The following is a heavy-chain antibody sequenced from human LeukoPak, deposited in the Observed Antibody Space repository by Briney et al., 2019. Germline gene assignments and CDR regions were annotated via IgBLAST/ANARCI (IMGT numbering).Heavy chain of an antibody. J-gene: IGHJ4*02. Sequence: GGSLRLSCAASGFTFSSYGMHWVRQAPGKGLEWVAVISYDGSNKYYADSVKGRFTISRDNSKNTLYLQMNSLRAEDTAVYYCAKDRTGYLSYFDYWGQGTLVTVSS. CDR2: ISYDGSNK. D-gene: IGHD3/OR15-3a*01. CDR3: AKDRTGYLSYFDY. CDR1: GFTFSSYG. V-gene: IGHV3-30*18.